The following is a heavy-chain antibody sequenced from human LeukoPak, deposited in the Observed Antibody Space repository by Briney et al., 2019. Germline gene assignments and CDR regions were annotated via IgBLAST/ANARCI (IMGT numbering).Heavy chain of an antibody. CDR1: GFTFSSYA. CDR3: ASPILPGQQ. V-gene: IGHV3-30-3*01. J-gene: IGHJ1*01. D-gene: IGHD5-24*01. CDR2: ISNDGSNK. Sequence: GGSLRLSCAASGFTFSSYAMHWVRQAPGKGLELVAIISNDGSNKHYADSVKGRFTISRDNGKNTLYLQMNSLRVEDTAVYYCASPILPGQQWGQGTLVTVSS.